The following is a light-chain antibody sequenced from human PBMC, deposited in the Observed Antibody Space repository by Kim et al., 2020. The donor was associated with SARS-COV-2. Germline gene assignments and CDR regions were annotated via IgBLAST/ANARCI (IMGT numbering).Light chain of an antibody. CDR2: YDS. Sequence: SYELTQPPSVSVAPGKTARITCGGNNIGSKSVHWYQQKPGQAPVLVIYYDSDRPSGIPERFSGSNSGNTATLTISRVEAGGEADYYCQVWDSSSDHWVFGGGTQLTVL. V-gene: IGLV3-21*04. J-gene: IGLJ3*02. CDR1: NIGSKS. CDR3: QVWDSSSDHWV.